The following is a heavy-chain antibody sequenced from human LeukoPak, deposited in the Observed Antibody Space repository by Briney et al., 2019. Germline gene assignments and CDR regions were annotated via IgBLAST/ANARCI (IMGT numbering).Heavy chain of an antibody. CDR3: ARVLMITFGGGTNWFDP. J-gene: IGHJ5*02. CDR2: LIPIFGTA. CDR1: GGTFSSYA. D-gene: IGHD3-16*01. Sequence: ASVKVSCKASGGTFSSYAISWVRQAPGQGLEWMGGLIPIFGTANYAQKFQGRVTITADESTSPAYMELSSLRSEDTAVYYCARVLMITFGGGTNWFDPWGQGTLVTVSS. V-gene: IGHV1-69*13.